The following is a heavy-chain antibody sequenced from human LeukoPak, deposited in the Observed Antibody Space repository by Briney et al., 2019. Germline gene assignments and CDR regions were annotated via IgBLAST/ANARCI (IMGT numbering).Heavy chain of an antibody. V-gene: IGHV4-31*03. CDR1: GGSISSGGYS. CDR2: IYYSGST. CDR3: ATAPCGTNGVCSFGGFDY. D-gene: IGHD2-8*01. J-gene: IGHJ4*02. Sequence: SETLSLTCTVSGGSISSGGYSWSWIRQHPGKGLEWIGYIYYSGSTYYNPSLKSRVTISVDTSKNQFSLKLSSVTAADTAVYYCATAPCGTNGVCSFGGFDYWGQGTLVTVSS.